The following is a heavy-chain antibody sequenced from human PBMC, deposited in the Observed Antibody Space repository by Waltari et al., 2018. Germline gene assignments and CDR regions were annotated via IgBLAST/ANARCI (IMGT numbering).Heavy chain of an antibody. CDR1: GFTFSSYA. CDR2: ISGSGGST. Sequence: EVQLVESGGGLVQPGGSLRLSCAASGFTFSSYAMSWVRQAPGKGWGWVSAISGSGGSTYYADSVKGRFTISRDNSKNTLYLQMNSLRAEDTAVYYCAKDYDFWSGYDYWGQGTLVTVSS. CDR3: AKDYDFWSGYDY. J-gene: IGHJ4*02. V-gene: IGHV3-23*04. D-gene: IGHD3-3*01.